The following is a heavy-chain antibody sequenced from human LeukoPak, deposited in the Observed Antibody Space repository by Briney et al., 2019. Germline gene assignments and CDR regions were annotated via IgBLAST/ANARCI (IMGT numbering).Heavy chain of an antibody. CDR3: AREAAAGTAGAYGMDV. CDR2: INYDGSST. D-gene: IGHD6-13*01. V-gene: IGHV3-74*01. J-gene: IGHJ6*02. Sequence: QPGGSLRLSCAASGFTFSSYWMHWVRQAPGKGLVWVSRINYDGSSTSYADSVKGQFTISRDNAKNTLYLQMNSLRAEDTAVYYCAREAAAGTAGAYGMDVWGQGTTVTVSS. CDR1: GFTFSSYW.